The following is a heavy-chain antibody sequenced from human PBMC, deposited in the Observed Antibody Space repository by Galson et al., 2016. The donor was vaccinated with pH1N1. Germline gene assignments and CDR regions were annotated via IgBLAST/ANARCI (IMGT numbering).Heavy chain of an antibody. CDR1: GGSFSSFA. V-gene: IGHV1-69*06. Sequence: SVKVSCKASGGSFSSFAISWVRQAPGQGLEWMGGIIPISGTTNYAQKFQGRVTITADKFTSTAYMELTSLKSEDTAVYYCVFRRFGGKAFDTWGRGTMVTASS. CDR3: VFRRFGGKAFDT. D-gene: IGHD4-23*01. CDR2: IIPISGTT. J-gene: IGHJ3*02.